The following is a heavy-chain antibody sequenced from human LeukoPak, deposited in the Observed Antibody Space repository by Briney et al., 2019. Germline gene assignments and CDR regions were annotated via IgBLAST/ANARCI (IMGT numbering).Heavy chain of an antibody. CDR2: INPNRGGT. CDR3: AGGDLVTWSYERGP. V-gene: IGHV1-2*02. Sequence: ASVKVSCRASGYTFSGYYVHWVRQAPGQGLEWMGWINPNRGGTNYAQKFQGRVTMTRETSISTAYMELSSLRSDDTAVYYFAGGDLVTWSYERGPWGQGTLVTVSS. J-gene: IGHJ5*02. D-gene: IGHD3-10*01. CDR1: GYTFSGYY.